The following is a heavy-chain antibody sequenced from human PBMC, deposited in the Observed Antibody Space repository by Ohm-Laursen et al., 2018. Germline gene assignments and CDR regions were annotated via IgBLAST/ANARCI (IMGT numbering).Heavy chain of an antibody. CDR1: GFTFSSYA. J-gene: IGHJ4*02. D-gene: IGHD3-22*01. Sequence: SLRLSCAASGFTFSSYAMSWVRQAPGKGLEWVSFISDNGGTTYYRDSVKGRFTISRDNSKNSLYLQMNTLRVDDTAVYYCATFYNHAGSGWGRPCDHWGQGTLVTVSA. CDR3: ATFYNHAGSGWGRPCDH. V-gene: IGHV3-23*01. CDR2: ISDNGGTT.